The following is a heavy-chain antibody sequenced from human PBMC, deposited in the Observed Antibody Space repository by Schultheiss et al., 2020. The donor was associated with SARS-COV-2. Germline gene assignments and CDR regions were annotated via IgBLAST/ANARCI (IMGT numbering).Heavy chain of an antibody. CDR3: ARVSTTVTRSHYYGMDV. D-gene: IGHD4-11*01. V-gene: IGHV4-31*03. CDR1: GGSISSGGYY. J-gene: IGHJ6*02. Sequence: SQTLSLTCTVSGGSISSGGYYWSWIRQHPGKGLEWIGYIYYSGSTYYNPSLKSRVTISVDTSKNQFSLKLSSVTAADTAVYYCARVSTTVTRSHYYGMDVGGQGTTVTVSS. CDR2: IYYSGST.